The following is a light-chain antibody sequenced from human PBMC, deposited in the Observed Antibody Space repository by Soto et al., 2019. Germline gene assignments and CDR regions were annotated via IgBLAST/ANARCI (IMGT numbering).Light chain of an antibody. Sequence: EIVMTQSPDTQSVSPGERATLSCRASQSVGSNLAWYQQKPGRAPRLHIYGASTRATGIPARFSGSGSGTEFTLTISSLQSEDSAVYYCQQYNNWVTFGGGTRVEIK. CDR3: QQYNNWVT. V-gene: IGKV3D-15*01. J-gene: IGKJ4*01. CDR1: QSVGSN. CDR2: GAS.